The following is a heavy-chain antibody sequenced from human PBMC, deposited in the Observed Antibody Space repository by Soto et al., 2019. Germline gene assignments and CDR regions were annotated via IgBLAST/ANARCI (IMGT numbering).Heavy chain of an antibody. CDR2: ISSSGSTI. Sequence: QVQLVESGGGLVKPGGSLRLSCAASGFTFSDYYMSWIRQAPGKGLEWVSYISSSGSTIYYADSVKGRFTISRDNDKNALYLQMNSLRAEETAVYYCARDFTVTSYELFGHVCDYLCQGTLVTVSS. CDR1: GFTFSDYY. J-gene: IGHJ4*02. CDR3: ARDFTVTSYELFGHVCDY. D-gene: IGHD4-17*01. V-gene: IGHV3-11*01.